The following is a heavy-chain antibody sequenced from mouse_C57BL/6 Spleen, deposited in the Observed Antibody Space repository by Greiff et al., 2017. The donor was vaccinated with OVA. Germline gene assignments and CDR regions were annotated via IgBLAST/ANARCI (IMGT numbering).Heavy chain of an antibody. CDR1: GFNIKDDY. CDR2: IDPENGDT. V-gene: IGHV14-4*01. Sequence: DVKLQESGAELVRPGASVKLSCTASGFNIKDDYMHWVKQRPEQGLEWIGWIDPENGDTEYASKFQGKATITADTSSNTAYLQLSSLTSEDTAVYYCTTDYGRSWGQGTSVTVSS. D-gene: IGHD1-1*01. CDR3: TTDYGRS. J-gene: IGHJ4*01.